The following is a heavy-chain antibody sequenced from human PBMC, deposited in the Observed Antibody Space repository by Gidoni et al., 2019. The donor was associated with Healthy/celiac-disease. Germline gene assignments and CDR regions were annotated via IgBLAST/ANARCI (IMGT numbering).Heavy chain of an antibody. CDR3: AGGEIAVFDY. J-gene: IGHJ4*02. Sequence: EVQLVESGGGLVQPGGSLRLSCAASGFTFSSYSMNWVRQAPGKGLEWVSYISSSSSTIYHADSVKGRFTISRDNAKNSLYLQMNSLRAEDTAVYYCAGGEIAVFDYWGQGTLVTVSS. V-gene: IGHV3-48*01. D-gene: IGHD2-21*01. CDR2: ISSSSSTI. CDR1: GFTFSSYS.